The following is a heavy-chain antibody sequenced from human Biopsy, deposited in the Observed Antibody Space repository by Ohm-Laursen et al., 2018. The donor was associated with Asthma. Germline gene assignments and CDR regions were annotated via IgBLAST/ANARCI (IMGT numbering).Heavy chain of an antibody. CDR2: INHSGST. J-gene: IGHJ6*02. V-gene: IGHV4-34*01. CDR1: GGSFSGYY. CDR3: ARITNDRIAAAGRYYYYGMDV. Sequence: TLSLTCAVSGGSFSGYYWSWIHQPPGKGLEWIGEINHSGSTNYNPSLKSRVTISVDTSKNQFSLKLSSVTAADTAVYYCARITNDRIAAAGRYYYYGMDVWGQGITVTVSS. D-gene: IGHD6-13*01.